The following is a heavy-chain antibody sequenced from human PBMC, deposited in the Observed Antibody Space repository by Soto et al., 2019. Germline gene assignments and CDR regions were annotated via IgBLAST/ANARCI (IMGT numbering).Heavy chain of an antibody. CDR1: GGTFSSYA. J-gene: IGHJ4*02. Sequence: ASVKVSCKASGGTFSSYAISWVRQAPGQGLEWMGGIIPIFGTANCAQKFQGRVTITADESTSTAYMELSSLRSDDTAVYYCARDLDGSGSYFTDYWGQGTLVTVSS. CDR3: ARDLDGSGSYFTDY. V-gene: IGHV1-69*13. D-gene: IGHD3-10*01. CDR2: IIPIFGTA.